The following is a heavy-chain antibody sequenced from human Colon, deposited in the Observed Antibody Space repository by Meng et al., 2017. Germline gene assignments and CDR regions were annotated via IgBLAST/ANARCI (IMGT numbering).Heavy chain of an antibody. CDR2: VRSKPAGGIT. CDR3: TTTYGTGP. D-gene: IGHD1-1*01. J-gene: IGHJ5*02. V-gene: IGHV3-15*01. CDR1: GFAFSDAW. Sequence: GESLKISCEASGFAFSDAWMSWVRQAPGKGLEWVGRVRSKPAGGITEYAAPVKGRFIISRDDSKNTMFLQMNSLKSEDTAVYFCTTTYGTGPWGQGTRVTFYS.